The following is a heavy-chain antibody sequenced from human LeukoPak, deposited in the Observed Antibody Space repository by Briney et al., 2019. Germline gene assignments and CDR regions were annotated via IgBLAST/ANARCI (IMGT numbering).Heavy chain of an antibody. CDR1: GVSIRSGDYY. V-gene: IGHV4-39*07. CDR3: ARSYGSGSYSNWFDL. Sequence: SETLSLTCIVSGVSIRSGDYYWGWIRQPPGKSLEWIVCMSSGGSFFYNPSLENRFTIIVDTSKNQFSLKLSSVTAADTAVYYCARSYGSGSYSNWFDLWGQGTLVTVSS. J-gene: IGHJ5*02. D-gene: IGHD3-10*01. CDR2: MSSGGSF.